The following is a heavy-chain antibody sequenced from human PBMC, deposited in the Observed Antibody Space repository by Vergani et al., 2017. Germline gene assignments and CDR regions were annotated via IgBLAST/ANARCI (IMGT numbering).Heavy chain of an antibody. CDR2: ISYDGTKK. Sequence: QVQLVESGGGEVQPGRSLRLSCSAAGFLFSDYGVHWVRQAPGKGLAWLSIISYDGTKKNYADSVKGRFTISRDNSKNPLYLEMNALRAEDTAVYYCARDFLMRVTTLDYYYMGVWGKGTTVTVSS. CDR1: GFLFSDYG. V-gene: IGHV3-30*03. D-gene: IGHD1-1*01. J-gene: IGHJ6*03. CDR3: ARDFLMRVTTLDYYYMGV.